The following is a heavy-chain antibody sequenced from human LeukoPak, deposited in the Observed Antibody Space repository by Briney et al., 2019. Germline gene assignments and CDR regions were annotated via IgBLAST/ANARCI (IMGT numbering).Heavy chain of an antibody. CDR1: GGSFSGYY. Sequence: PSETLSLTCAVYGGSFSGYYWSWIRQPPGKGLEWIGYIYTSGSTNYNPSLKSRVTISVDTSKNQFSLKLSSVTAADTAVYYCARLGITGTQGLDAFDIWGQGTMVTVSS. V-gene: IGHV4-4*09. J-gene: IGHJ3*02. CDR3: ARLGITGTQGLDAFDI. CDR2: IYTSGST. D-gene: IGHD1-7*01.